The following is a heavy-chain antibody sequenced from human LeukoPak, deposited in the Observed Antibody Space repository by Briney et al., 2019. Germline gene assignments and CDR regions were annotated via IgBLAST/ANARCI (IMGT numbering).Heavy chain of an antibody. D-gene: IGHD5-24*01. CDR2: ISYDGSNK. V-gene: IGHV3-30*18. CDR3: AKGDQFRDFDY. CDR1: GFTFSSYG. Sequence: GGSLRLSCAASGFTFSSYGMHWIRQAPGKGLEWVAVISYDGSNKYYADSVKGRFTISRDNSKNTLYLQVNSLRAEDTAVYYCAKGDQFRDFDYWGQGTLVTVSS. J-gene: IGHJ4*02.